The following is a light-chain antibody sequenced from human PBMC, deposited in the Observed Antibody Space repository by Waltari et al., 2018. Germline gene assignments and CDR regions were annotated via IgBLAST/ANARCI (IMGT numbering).Light chain of an antibody. V-gene: IGLV2-23*03. CDR3: CSNVGSSVF. Sequence: QSALTQPASVSGSPGQSITISCPGFNSNVGSYNLVSWYQKHQGKAPKLLIYEGNRRPSGVSNRSSGSKADNTASLTLSGLQAEDEADYYCCSNVGSSVFFGGGTKLTVL. CDR2: EGN. J-gene: IGLJ2*01. CDR1: NSNVGSYNL.